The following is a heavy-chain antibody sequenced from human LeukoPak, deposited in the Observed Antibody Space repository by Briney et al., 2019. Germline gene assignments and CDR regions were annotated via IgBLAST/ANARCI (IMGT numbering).Heavy chain of an antibody. CDR3: ARYTYSSGYFDY. J-gene: IGHJ4*02. V-gene: IGHV1-2*02. Sequence: ASVKVSCKASGYTFTGDYIYWVRQAPGQGLEWMGWINPNSGDTNYAQKFQGRVTMPRHTSIRTAHMERSSLSSDDTAVFYCARYTYSSGYFDYWGQGTLVTVSS. D-gene: IGHD3-3*01. CDR1: GYTFTGDY. CDR2: INPNSGDT.